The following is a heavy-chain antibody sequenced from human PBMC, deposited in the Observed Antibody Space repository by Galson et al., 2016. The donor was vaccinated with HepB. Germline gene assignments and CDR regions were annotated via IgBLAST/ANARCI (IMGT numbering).Heavy chain of an antibody. CDR2: IYYSGST. CDR1: GGSISSYY. Sequence: SETLSLTCTVSGGSISSYYWSWIRQPPGKALEWIGYIYYSGSTNYNPSLKSRVTISLDTSKNQFSLKLSSVTAADTAVYYCASIPHSSGWNYYYGMDVWGQGTTVTVSS. CDR3: ASIPHSSGWNYYYGMDV. V-gene: IGHV4-59*08. J-gene: IGHJ6*02. D-gene: IGHD6-19*01.